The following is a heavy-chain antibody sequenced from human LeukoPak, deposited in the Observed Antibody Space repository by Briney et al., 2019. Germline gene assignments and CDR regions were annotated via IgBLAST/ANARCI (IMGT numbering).Heavy chain of an antibody. CDR2: MNPNSGNT. CDR1: GYTFTSYD. Sequence: GASVKVSCKASGYTFTSYDINWVRQATGQGLEWMGWMNPNSGNTGYAQKFQGRVTMTRNTSISTAYMELSSLRSEDTAVYYCARSAAADTKAGHYYYMDVWGKGTTVTISS. J-gene: IGHJ6*03. CDR3: ARSAAADTKAGHYYYMDV. V-gene: IGHV1-8*01. D-gene: IGHD6-13*01.